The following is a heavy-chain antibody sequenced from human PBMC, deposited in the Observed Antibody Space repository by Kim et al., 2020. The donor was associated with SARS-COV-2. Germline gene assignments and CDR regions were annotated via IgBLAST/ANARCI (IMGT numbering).Heavy chain of an antibody. V-gene: IGHV4-34*01. CDR1: GGSFSGYY. CDR2: INHSGST. D-gene: IGHD3-10*01. CDR3: ATSPSWYGSGSYIPWDYYYYCMDV. Sequence: SETLSLTCAVYGGSFSGYYWSWIRQPPGKGLEWIGEINHSGSTNYNPSLKSRVTISVDTSKNQFSLKLSSVTAADTAVYYCATSPSWYGSGSYIPWDYYYYCMDVWGQGTTVTVSS. J-gene: IGHJ6*02.